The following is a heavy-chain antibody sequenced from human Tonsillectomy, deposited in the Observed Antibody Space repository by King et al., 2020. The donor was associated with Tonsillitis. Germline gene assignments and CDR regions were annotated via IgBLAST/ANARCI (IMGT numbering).Heavy chain of an antibody. CDR2: IRSEPNSYTT. Sequence: VQLVESGGGLVQPGGSLRLSCAASGFTFSDYDMDWVRQAPGKGLEWVGRIRSEPNSYTTKYAASVNGRFTIARDDSRNSLYLQLNSLKTEDTAVYFCVFFRRTWAYWGQGTLVSVSS. CDR1: GFTFSDYD. V-gene: IGHV3-72*01. D-gene: IGHD3-3*01. J-gene: IGHJ4*02. CDR3: VFFRRTWAY.